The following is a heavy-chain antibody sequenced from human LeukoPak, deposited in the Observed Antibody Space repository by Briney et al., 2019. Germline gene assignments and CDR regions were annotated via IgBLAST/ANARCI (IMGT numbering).Heavy chain of an antibody. CDR2: NNPNSGGT. D-gene: IGHD3-10*01. Sequence: ASVKVSCKCSRYTFTGYYMHWVRQAPGQGLEWMGWNNPNSGGTNYAQKFQGRVTMTRDTSISTAYMELSRLRSDDTAVYYCARDGPYYYGSEHTVPDWGQGTLVTVSS. CDR3: ARDGPYYYGSEHTVPD. J-gene: IGHJ4*02. CDR1: RYTFTGYY. V-gene: IGHV1-2*02.